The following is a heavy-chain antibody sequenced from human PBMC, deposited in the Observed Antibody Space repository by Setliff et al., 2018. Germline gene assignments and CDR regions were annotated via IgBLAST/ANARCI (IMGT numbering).Heavy chain of an antibody. CDR1: GYSISSGYH. CDR2: IYHSGST. Sequence: PSETLSLTCAVSGYSISSGYHWAWIRQLPGKGLEWIGTIYHSGSTYFNPSLESRVTLSVDTSKNQFSLKLSSVTAADTAVYYCARGGERYHSASWGQGTLVTGSS. V-gene: IGHV4-38-2*01. D-gene: IGHD1-1*01. J-gene: IGHJ4*02. CDR3: ARGGERYHSAS.